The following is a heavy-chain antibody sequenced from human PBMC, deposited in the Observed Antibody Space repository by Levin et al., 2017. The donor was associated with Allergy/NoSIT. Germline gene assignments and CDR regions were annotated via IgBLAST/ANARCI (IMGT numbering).Heavy chain of an antibody. V-gene: IGHV4-30-4*01. CDR1: GGSISSGDYY. D-gene: IGHD3-9*01. Sequence: PSETLSLTCTVSGGSISSGDYYWSWIRQPPGTGLEWIGYIYYSGSTYYNPSLKSRVTISVDTSKNQFSLKLSSVTAADTAVYYCARTQGLTRPFMDVWGKGTTVTVSS. CDR3: ARTQGLTRPFMDV. J-gene: IGHJ6*03. CDR2: IYYSGST.